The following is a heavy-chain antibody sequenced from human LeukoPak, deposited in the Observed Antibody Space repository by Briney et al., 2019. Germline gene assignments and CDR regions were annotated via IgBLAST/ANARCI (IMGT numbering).Heavy chain of an antibody. J-gene: IGHJ1*01. Sequence: SETLSLTCAVYGGSFSGYYWSWIRQPPGKGLEWIGEIYRSGSTNYNPSLKSRVTISVDKSKNQFSLKLSSVTAADTAVYYCAKVHSSGFYYPEHFQHWGQGTLVTVSS. CDR3: AKVHSSGFYYPEHFQH. CDR1: GGSFSGYY. V-gene: IGHV4-34*01. CDR2: IYRSGST. D-gene: IGHD3-22*01.